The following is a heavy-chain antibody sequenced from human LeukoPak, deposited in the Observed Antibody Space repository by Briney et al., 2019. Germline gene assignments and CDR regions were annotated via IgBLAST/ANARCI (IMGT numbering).Heavy chain of an antibody. V-gene: IGHV4-59*02. CDR1: GFTVSSNY. D-gene: IGHD3-22*01. CDR3: ARGSPHYYDSSGFYSN. J-gene: IGHJ4*02. CDR2: IYYSGST. Sequence: PGGSLRLSCAASGFTVSSNYMSWIRQPPGKGLEWIGYIYYSGSTNYNPSLKSRVTISADTSKNQFSLKLSSVTAADTAVYYCARGSPHYYDSSGFYSNWGQGTLVTVSS.